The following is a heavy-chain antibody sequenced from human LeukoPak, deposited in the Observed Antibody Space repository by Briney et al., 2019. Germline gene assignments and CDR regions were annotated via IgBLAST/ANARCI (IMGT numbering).Heavy chain of an antibody. V-gene: IGHV4-39*07. Sequence: SETLSLTCTVSGGSISSSSYYWGWIRQPPGKGLEWIGSISYSGSTYYNPSLKSRVTISVDTSKNQFSLKLSSVTAADTAVYYCARVGITMVRGVIHTYYYYYMDVWGKGTTVTISS. D-gene: IGHD3-10*01. CDR2: ISYSGST. CDR3: ARVGITMVRGVIHTYYYYYMDV. CDR1: GGSISSSSYY. J-gene: IGHJ6*03.